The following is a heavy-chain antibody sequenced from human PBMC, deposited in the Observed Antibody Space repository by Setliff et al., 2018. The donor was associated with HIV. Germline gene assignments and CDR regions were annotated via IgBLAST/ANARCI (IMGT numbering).Heavy chain of an antibody. J-gene: IGHJ3*02. CDR3: ARVSQDLLGAFDI. D-gene: IGHD7-27*01. V-gene: IGHV4-31*03. CDR1: GGSINSGNSY. Sequence: PSETLSLTCTVSGGSINSGNSYWTWIRRHPGKGLEWIGYIYYSGSTNYNPSLKSRVIISVDSSKNQFFLNLTSVTAADTAMYYCARVSQDLLGAFDIWGQGTLVTVSS. CDR2: IYYSGST.